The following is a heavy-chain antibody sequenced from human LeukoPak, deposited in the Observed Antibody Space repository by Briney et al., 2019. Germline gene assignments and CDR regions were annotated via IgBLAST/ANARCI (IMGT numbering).Heavy chain of an antibody. CDR2: VYHGGSS. V-gene: IGHV4-38-2*02. CDR1: GYSISSGFY. Sequence: SETLSLTCTASGYSISSGFYWGWIRQPPGKGLEWIGNVYHGGSSYYNPSLRSRVTISVDTSKNQFSLKLSSVTAADTAVYYCARDLWYCSGGSCLPAWGQGTLVTVSS. CDR3: ARDLWYCSGGSCLPA. D-gene: IGHD2-15*01. J-gene: IGHJ1*01.